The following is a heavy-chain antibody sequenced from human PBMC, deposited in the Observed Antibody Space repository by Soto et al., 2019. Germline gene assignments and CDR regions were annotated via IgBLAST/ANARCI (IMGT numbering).Heavy chain of an antibody. V-gene: IGHV1-3*01. CDR2: INAGNGNI. CDR1: YC. Sequence: YCMQYLYKTTEQRLELMGLINAGNGNIKYSQKFQGRVTITRDTSASTAYMELSSLRSEDTAVYYCARGPPQHDYGDYLFDYWGQGTLVTVSS. J-gene: IGHJ4*02. CDR3: ARGPPQHDYGDYLFDY. D-gene: IGHD4-17*01.